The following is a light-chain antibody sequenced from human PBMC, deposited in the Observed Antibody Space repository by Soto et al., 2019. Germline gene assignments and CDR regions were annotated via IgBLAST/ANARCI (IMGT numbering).Light chain of an antibody. Sequence: EIVLTQSPVTLSLSPGERATLSCRASQSVSSYLAWYQQKPGQAPRLLIYDASNRATGIPARFSGSGSGTDFTLIISSLEPEDFAVYYCQQRSNWPLVTFGGGTKVDIK. V-gene: IGKV3-11*01. CDR2: DAS. CDR3: QQRSNWPLVT. J-gene: IGKJ4*01. CDR1: QSVSSY.